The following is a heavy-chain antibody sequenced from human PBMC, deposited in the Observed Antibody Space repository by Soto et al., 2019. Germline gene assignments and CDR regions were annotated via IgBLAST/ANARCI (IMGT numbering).Heavy chain of an antibody. D-gene: IGHD6-19*01. CDR2: IIPIFGTA. V-gene: IGHV1-69*13. CDR1: GGTFSSYA. CDR3: ASTHAVADTKHGATFDY. Sequence: VASVKVSCKASGGTFSSYAISWVRQAPGQGLEWMGGIIPIFGTANYAQKFQGRVTITADESTSTAYMELSSLRSEDTAVYYCASTHAVADTKHGATFDYWGQGTLVTVSS. J-gene: IGHJ4*02.